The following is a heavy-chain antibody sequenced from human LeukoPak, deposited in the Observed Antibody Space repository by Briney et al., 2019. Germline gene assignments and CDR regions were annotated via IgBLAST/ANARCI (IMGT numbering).Heavy chain of an antibody. V-gene: IGHV3-72*01. J-gene: IGHJ4*02. D-gene: IGHD5-18*01. CDR3: TRLRNYGYDF. Sequence: GGSLRLSCAASGLTLGGYYRDWVRQAPGKGLEWVGRIRNEANRYTTEYAASVKGRFTISRDDSKNSLYLQMNSLKTEDTAVYYCTRLRNYGYDFWGQGTLVTVSS. CDR1: GLTLGGYY. CDR2: IRNEANRYTT.